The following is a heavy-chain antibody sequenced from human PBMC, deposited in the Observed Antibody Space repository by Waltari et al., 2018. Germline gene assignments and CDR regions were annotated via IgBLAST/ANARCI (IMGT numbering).Heavy chain of an antibody. CDR3: ARPTYYYDSSGYYYAFDI. J-gene: IGHJ3*02. D-gene: IGHD3-22*01. CDR1: GGSISSSSYY. V-gene: IGHV4-39*01. CDR2: IYYSGST. Sequence: QLQLQESGPGLVKPSETLSLTCTVSGGSISSSSYYWGWIRQPPGKGLEWIGSIYYSGSTYYTPALKRRVTISVDTSKNQFSLKLGSVTAADTAVYYCARPTYYYDSSGYYYAFDIWGQGTMVTVSS.